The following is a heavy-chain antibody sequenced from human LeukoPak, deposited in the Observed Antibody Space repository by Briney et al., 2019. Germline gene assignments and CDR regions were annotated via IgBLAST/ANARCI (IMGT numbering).Heavy chain of an antibody. CDR2: ISGDGGST. Sequence: GGSLRLSCAASGFTFDDYAMHWVRQAPGKGLGWVSLISGDGGSTYYADSVKGRFTISRDNSKNSLYLQMNSLRTEDTALYYCAKVLGYYDSSGYYQEGSFDYWGQGTLVTVSS. CDR1: GFTFDDYA. CDR3: AKVLGYYDSSGYYQEGSFDY. J-gene: IGHJ4*02. D-gene: IGHD3-22*01. V-gene: IGHV3-43*02.